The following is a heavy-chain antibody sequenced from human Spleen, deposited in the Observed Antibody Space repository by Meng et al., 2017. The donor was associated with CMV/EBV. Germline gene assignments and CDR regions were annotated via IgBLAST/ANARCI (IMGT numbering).Heavy chain of an antibody. Sequence: QVQVVQAGAGVKKPGSSVKVSCTASGGTFSSYAISWVRQAPGQGLEWMGGIIPIFGTANYAQKFQGRVTITADESTSTAYMELSSLRSEDTAVYYCARGFGWELLPFDYWGQGTLVTVSS. CDR3: ARGFGWELLPFDY. D-gene: IGHD1-26*01. J-gene: IGHJ4*02. V-gene: IGHV1-69*12. CDR2: IIPIFGTA. CDR1: GGTFSSYA.